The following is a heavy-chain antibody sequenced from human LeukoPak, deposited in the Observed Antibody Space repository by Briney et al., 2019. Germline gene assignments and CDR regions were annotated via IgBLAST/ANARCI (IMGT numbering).Heavy chain of an antibody. V-gene: IGHV1-8*01. CDR2: MTLNSGRT. Sequence: GASVKVSCKVFGYTATNFDINWVRQATGQGFEWMGWMTLNSGRTGYRREFQGRVTMTTDTSTNTAYMELSSLRSDDTAVCYCGRGYAMDVWGQGTTVIVSS. CDR1: GYTATNFD. J-gene: IGHJ6*02. CDR3: GRGYAMDV.